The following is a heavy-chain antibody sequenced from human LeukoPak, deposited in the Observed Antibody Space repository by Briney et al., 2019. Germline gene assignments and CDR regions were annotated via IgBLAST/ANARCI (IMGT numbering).Heavy chain of an antibody. J-gene: IGHJ3*02. CDR3: ARDNFRLGLRAFDI. CDR2: ISAYNGNT. V-gene: IGHV1-18*01. D-gene: IGHD4/OR15-4a*01. Sequence: GASVKVSCKASGYTYASYGISWVRQAPGQGLEWMGWISAYNGNTNYAQKLQGRVTMTTDTSTSTAYMELRSLRSDDTAVYYCARDNFRLGLRAFDIWGQGTMVTVSS. CDR1: GYTYASYG.